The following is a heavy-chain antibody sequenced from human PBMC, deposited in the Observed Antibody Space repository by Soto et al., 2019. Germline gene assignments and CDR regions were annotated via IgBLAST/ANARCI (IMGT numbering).Heavy chain of an antibody. Sequence: GGSLRLSCSASGFTFSSYAMHWVRQAPGKGLEYVSAISSNGGSTYYADSVKGRFTISRDNSKNTLYLQMSSLRAEDTAVYYCVKVAASYYYGMDVWGQGTTVTVSS. V-gene: IGHV3-64D*06. CDR3: VKVAASYYYGMDV. J-gene: IGHJ6*02. CDR1: GFTFSSYA. CDR2: ISSNGGST.